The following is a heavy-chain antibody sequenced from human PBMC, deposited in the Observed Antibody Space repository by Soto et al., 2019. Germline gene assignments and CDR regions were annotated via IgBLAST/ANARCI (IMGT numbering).Heavy chain of an antibody. Sequence: GGSLRLSCSASGFTFSSYAMHWVRQAPGKGLEYVSAISSNGGSTYYADSVKGRFTISRDNSKNTLYLQMSSLRAEDTAVYYCVKVAASYYYGMDVWGQGTTVTVSS. V-gene: IGHV3-64D*06. CDR3: VKVAASYYYGMDV. J-gene: IGHJ6*02. CDR1: GFTFSSYA. CDR2: ISSNGGST.